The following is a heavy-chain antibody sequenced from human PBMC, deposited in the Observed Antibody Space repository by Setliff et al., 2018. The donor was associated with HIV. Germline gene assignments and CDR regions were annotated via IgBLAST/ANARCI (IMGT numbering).Heavy chain of an antibody. V-gene: IGHV4-61*09. CDR2: IFTSGST. D-gene: IGHD3-3*01. Sequence: SETLSLTCAVSGDSISSGSYYWSWIRQPAGEGLEWIGHIFTSGSTNYNPSLKSRITISADTSKNHFSLRLTSVTASDTAVYYCARGAGYYDFWSGYYVYNYLDPWGQGTLVTVSS. CDR3: ARGAGYYDFWSGYYVYNYLDP. CDR1: GDSISSGSYY. J-gene: IGHJ5*02.